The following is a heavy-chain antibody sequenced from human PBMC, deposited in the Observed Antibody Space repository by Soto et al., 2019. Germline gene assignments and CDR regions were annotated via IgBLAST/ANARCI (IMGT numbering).Heavy chain of an antibody. Sequence: QVQLVESGGGVVQPGRSLRLSCAASGFTFNTYGMHWVRQAPGKGLEWVAVISYDGSKKYYADSVKGRFTISRDNSKNTMYLQMNSLRAEDTAVYYCAKEGWERNDAFDIWGQGTMVTVSS. CDR2: ISYDGSKK. J-gene: IGHJ3*02. V-gene: IGHV3-30*18. CDR1: GFTFNTYG. D-gene: IGHD1-26*01. CDR3: AKEGWERNDAFDI.